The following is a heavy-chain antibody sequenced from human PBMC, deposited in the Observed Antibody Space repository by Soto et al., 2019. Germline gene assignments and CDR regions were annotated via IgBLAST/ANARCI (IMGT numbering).Heavy chain of an antibody. Sequence: GGRRVSQKPGKGLEWVAVISYDGSNKYYADSVKGRFTISRDNSKNTLYLQMNSLRAEDTAVYYCAKEQLHGGRGPPYSGMDVWGQGTTVTVFS. CDR3: AKEQLHGGRGPPYSGMDV. D-gene: IGHD3-10*01. CDR1: G. V-gene: IGHV3-30*18. J-gene: IGHJ6*02. CDR2: ISYDGSNK.